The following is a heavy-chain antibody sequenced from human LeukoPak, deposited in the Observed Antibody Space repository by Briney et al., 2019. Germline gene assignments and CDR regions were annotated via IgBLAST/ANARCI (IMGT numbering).Heavy chain of an antibody. Sequence: TSETLSLTCAVYGGSFSGYYWSWIRQPPGKGLEWIGEINHSGSTNYNPSLKSRVTISVDTSKNQFSLKLSSVTAADTAVYYCASRARYSSSWYTVEGDYWGQGTLVTVSS. CDR2: INHSGST. V-gene: IGHV4-34*01. D-gene: IGHD6-13*01. J-gene: IGHJ4*02. CDR1: GGSFSGYY. CDR3: ASRARYSSSWYTVEGDY.